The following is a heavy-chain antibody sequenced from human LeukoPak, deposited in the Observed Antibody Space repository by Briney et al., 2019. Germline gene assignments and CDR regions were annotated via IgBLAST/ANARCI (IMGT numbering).Heavy chain of an antibody. CDR1: GGSISSYY. D-gene: IGHD5-24*01. J-gene: IGHJ4*02. CDR2: IYYSGST. CDR3: ARDRDGYNLYDY. V-gene: IGHV4-59*01. Sequence: SETLSLTCTVSGGSISSYYWSWIRQPPGKGLEWIGYIYYSGSTSYNPALKSRVTISEDTSKNQFSLKLSSVTAADTAVYYCARDRDGYNLYDYWGEGTLVTVSS.